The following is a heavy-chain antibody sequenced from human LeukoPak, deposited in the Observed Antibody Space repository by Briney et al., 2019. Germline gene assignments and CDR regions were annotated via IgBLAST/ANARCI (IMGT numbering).Heavy chain of an antibody. J-gene: IGHJ4*02. CDR3: AKEGFDS. Sequence: KGLEWVSSISNSGGSTYYGDSVKGRFTISRDNSMNTLYLQMNSLRAEDTAVYYCAKEGFDSWGQGTLVTVSS. V-gene: IGHV3-23*01. CDR2: ISNSGGST.